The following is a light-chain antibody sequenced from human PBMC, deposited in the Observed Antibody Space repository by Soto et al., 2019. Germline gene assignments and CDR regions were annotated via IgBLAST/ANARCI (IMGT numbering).Light chain of an antibody. CDR2: DVT. Sequence: QSALTQPASVSGSPGQSITISCTGTSSDVGAYNYVSWYQQHPGKAPDLMIYDVTNRPSGVSNRFSASKSGNTASLTISGLQAEDEADYYCSSYTSSTTVVFGGGTKLTVL. V-gene: IGLV2-14*03. CDR1: SSDVGAYNY. J-gene: IGLJ2*01. CDR3: SSYTSSTTVV.